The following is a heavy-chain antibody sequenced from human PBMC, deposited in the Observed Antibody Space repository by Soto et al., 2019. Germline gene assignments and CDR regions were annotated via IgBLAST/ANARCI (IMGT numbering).Heavy chain of an antibody. D-gene: IGHD5-18*01. CDR1: GGSVSSGSYY. Sequence: SETLSLTCTVSGGSVSSGSYYWSWIRQPPGKGLEWIEYIYYSGSTNYNPALKSRVTISVDTSKNQYSLKLSSVTAADMAVYYCARWLRGYSYGYYFDYWGQGTLVTVSS. V-gene: IGHV4-61*01. J-gene: IGHJ4*02. CDR3: ARWLRGYSYGYYFDY. CDR2: IYYSGST.